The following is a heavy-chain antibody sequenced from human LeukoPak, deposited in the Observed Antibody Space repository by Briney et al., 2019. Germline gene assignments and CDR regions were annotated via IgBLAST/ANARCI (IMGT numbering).Heavy chain of an antibody. J-gene: IGHJ4*02. CDR2: IIPIFGIA. D-gene: IGHD3-22*01. CDR3: AGKSRPNYYDSSGYRFDY. V-gene: IGHV1-69*04. Sequence: SVKVSCKASGGTFSSYAISWVRQAPGQGLEWMGRIIPIFGIANYAQKFQGRVTITADKSTSTVYMELSSLRSEDTAVYYCAGKSRPNYYDSSGYRFDYWGQGTLVTVSS. CDR1: GGTFSSYA.